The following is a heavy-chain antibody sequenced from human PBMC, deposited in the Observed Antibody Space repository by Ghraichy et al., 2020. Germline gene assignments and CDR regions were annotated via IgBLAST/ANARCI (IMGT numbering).Heavy chain of an antibody. CDR3: ARGLGYSGYNSKKNYWYFDL. CDR2: INHSGST. D-gene: IGHD5-12*01. V-gene: IGHV4-34*01. J-gene: IGHJ2*01. Sequence: SETLSLTCAVYGGSFSGYYWSWIRQPPGKGLEWIGEINHSGSTNYNPSLKSRVTISVDTSKNQFSLKLSSVTAADTAVYYCARGLGYSGYNSKKNYWYFDLWGRGTLVTVSS. CDR1: GGSFSGYY.